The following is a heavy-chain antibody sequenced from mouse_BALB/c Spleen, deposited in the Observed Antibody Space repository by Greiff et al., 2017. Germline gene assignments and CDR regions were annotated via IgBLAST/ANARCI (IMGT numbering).Heavy chain of an antibody. CDR2: IDPANGNT. V-gene: IGHV14-1*02. Sequence: VQLQQSGAELVRPGVSVKISCKGSGYTFTDYAMHWVKQRPEQGLEWIGRIDPANGNTKYDPKFQGKATITADTSSNTAYLQLSSLTSEDTAVYYCARDDYYAMDYWGQGTSVTVSS. CDR3: ARDDYYAMDY. CDR1: GYTFTDYA. J-gene: IGHJ4*01.